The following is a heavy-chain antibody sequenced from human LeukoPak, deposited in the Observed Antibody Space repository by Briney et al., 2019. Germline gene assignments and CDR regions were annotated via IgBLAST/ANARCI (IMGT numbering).Heavy chain of an antibody. J-gene: IGHJ6*02. D-gene: IGHD6-13*01. V-gene: IGHV3-30-3*01. CDR2: ISYDGSNK. Sequence: GRSLRLSCAASGFTFSSYAMHWVRQAPGKGLEWVAVISYDGSNKYYADSVKGRFTISRDNSKNTLYLQMNSLRAEDTAVYYCARDYMAAAGTAFWYYYGMDVWGQGTTVTVSS. CDR1: GFTFSSYA. CDR3: ARDYMAAAGTAFWYYYGMDV.